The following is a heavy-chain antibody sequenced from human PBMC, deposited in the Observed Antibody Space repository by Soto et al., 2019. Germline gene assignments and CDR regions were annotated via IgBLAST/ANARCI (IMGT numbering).Heavy chain of an antibody. V-gene: IGHV1-18*01. Sequence: QVQLVQSGAEVKKPGASVKVSCKASGYTFTSYGISWVRQAPGQGLEWMGWISAYNGNTNYAQKLKSRVTRTTDTSTGTTKMEMRSLKTDDAAGYYCATGEITGDLKGDAFETRGQGTMDTVSS. CDR1: GYTFTSYG. CDR2: ISAYNGNT. J-gene: IGHJ3*02. CDR3: ATGEITGDLKGDAFET. D-gene: IGHD7-27*01.